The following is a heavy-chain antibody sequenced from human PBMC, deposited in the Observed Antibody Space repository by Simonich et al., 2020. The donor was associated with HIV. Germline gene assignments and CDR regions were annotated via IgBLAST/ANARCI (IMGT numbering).Heavy chain of an antibody. CDR3: ARRHPTTVTTPYFDY. J-gene: IGHJ4*02. Sequence: QVQLQQWGAGLLKPSETLSLTCAVYGGSFSGYYWRWIRQPQGKGLEWIGEINHSGSNNYNPSLKSRVTISVDTSKNQFSLKLSSVTAADTAVYYCARRHPTTVTTPYFDYWGQGTLVTVSS. V-gene: IGHV4-34*01. D-gene: IGHD4-17*01. CDR2: INHSGSN. CDR1: GGSFSGYY.